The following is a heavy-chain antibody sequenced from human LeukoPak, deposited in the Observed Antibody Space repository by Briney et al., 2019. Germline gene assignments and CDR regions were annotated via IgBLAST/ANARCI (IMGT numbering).Heavy chain of an antibody. CDR1: GFTFDDYG. CDR3: AKDRVYSSGWSAFDP. J-gene: IGHJ5*02. D-gene: IGHD6-19*01. V-gene: IGHV3-23*01. CDR2: ISGSGGST. Sequence: GGSLRLSCAASGFTFDDYGMSWVRQAPGKGLEWVSAISGSGGSTYYADSVKGRFTISRDNSKNTLYLQMNSLRAEDTAVYYCAKDRVYSSGWSAFDPWGQGTLVTVSS.